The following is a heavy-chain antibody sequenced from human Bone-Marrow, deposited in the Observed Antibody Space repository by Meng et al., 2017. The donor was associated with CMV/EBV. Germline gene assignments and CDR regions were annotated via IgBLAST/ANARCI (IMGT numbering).Heavy chain of an antibody. CDR2: ISSSSSYI. J-gene: IGHJ4*02. V-gene: IGHV3-21*01. D-gene: IGHD6-6*01. CDR3: ARAIAADHYFDY. Sequence: EVQLVGSGGGLVKPGGSLRLSCAASGFTFSSYSMNWVRQAPGKGLEWVSSISSSSSYIYYADSVKGRFTISRDNAKNSLYLQMNSLRAEDTAVYYCARAIAADHYFDYWGQGTLVTVSS. CDR1: GFTFSSYS.